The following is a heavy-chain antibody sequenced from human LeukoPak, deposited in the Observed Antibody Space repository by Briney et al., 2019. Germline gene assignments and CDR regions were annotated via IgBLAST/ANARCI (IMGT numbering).Heavy chain of an antibody. Sequence: GASVKVSCKASGYTFTSYYMHWVRQAPGQGLEWMGIINPSGGSTSYAQKSQGRVTMTRDMSTSTVYMELSSLRSEDTAVYYCARDHDYDPNYYYYYYMDVWGKGTTVTVSS. J-gene: IGHJ6*03. CDR1: GYTFTSYY. V-gene: IGHV1-46*01. D-gene: IGHD4-17*01. CDR3: ARDHDYDPNYYYYYYMDV. CDR2: INPSGGST.